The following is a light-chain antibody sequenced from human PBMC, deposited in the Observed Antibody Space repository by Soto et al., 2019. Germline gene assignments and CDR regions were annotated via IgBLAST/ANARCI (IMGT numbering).Light chain of an antibody. CDR3: HQYGNYGIT. CDR1: QSVSIN. J-gene: IGKJ5*01. V-gene: IGKV3-15*01. CDR2: GAS. Sequence: EIGISQSPSTLSVSPGERATLSCRASQSVSINLAWYQQKPGQAPRLLIYGASTRATGIPARFSGSGSGTDFTLTISRLEPEDFAVYYCHQYGNYGITFGQGTRLEIK.